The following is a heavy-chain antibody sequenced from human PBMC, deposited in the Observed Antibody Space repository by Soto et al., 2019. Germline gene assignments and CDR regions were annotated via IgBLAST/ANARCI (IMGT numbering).Heavy chain of an antibody. V-gene: IGHV4-39*01. J-gene: IGHJ4*02. CDR2: IYYSGST. Sequence: SETLSLTCTVSGGSISSSSYYWGWIRQPPGKGLEWIGSIYYSGSTYYNPSLKSRVTISVDTSKNQFSLKLSSVTAADTAVYYCARFRGWLDYWGQGTLVTVS. CDR3: ARFRGWLDY. CDR1: GGSISSSSYY. D-gene: IGHD6-19*01.